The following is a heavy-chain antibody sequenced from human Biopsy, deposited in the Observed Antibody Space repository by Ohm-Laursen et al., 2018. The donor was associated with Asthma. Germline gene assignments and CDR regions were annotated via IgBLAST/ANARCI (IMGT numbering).Heavy chain of an antibody. CDR1: GDSFSNYA. CDR2: LIPVLGTP. J-gene: IGHJ6*02. CDR3: ARGYSGSDRIIYYYSGLEV. V-gene: IGHV1-69*13. Sequence: SVKVSCKASGDSFSNYAISWVRQAPGQGLEWMEGLIPVLGTPDHAQMFEGRVTITADESTSTAYMELSSLSSEDTAVYYCARGYSGSDRIIYYYSGLEVWGQGTTVTVSS. D-gene: IGHD5-12*01.